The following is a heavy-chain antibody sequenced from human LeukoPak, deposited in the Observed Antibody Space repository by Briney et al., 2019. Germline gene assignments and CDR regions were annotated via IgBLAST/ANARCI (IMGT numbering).Heavy chain of an antibody. J-gene: IGHJ6*03. CDR3: AGNEEATVVTGEHYMDV. Sequence: SETLSLTCTVSGGSISSYYWSWIQQPPGKGLEWIGYIYYSGSTNYNPSLKSRVTISVDTSKNQFSLKLSSVTAADTAVYYCAGNEEATVVTGEHYMDVWGKGTTVTVSS. CDR1: GGSISSYY. CDR2: IYYSGST. V-gene: IGHV4-59*01. D-gene: IGHD4-23*01.